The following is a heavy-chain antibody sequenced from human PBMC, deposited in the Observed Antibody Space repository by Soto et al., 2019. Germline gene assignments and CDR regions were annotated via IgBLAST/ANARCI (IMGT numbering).Heavy chain of an antibody. D-gene: IGHD2-21*01. V-gene: IGHV3-53*01. Sequence: EVQLVESGGELIQPGGSLRLSCAASGFSVSSHYMNWVRQAPGKGLEWVSIVYNDGRTYYADFVEGRFIISRDNSKNTLFLQMTSLSPQDTAVYYWARQGLPDAFDIWGQGTMDTVSS. J-gene: IGHJ3*02. CDR2: VYNDGRT. CDR3: ARQGLPDAFDI. CDR1: GFSVSSHY.